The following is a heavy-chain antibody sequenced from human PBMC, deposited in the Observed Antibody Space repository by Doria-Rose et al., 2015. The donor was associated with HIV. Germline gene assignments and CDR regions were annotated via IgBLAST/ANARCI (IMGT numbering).Heavy chain of an antibody. D-gene: IGHD6-13*01. Sequence: QITLKESGPVLVKPTETLTPTCTVSGVSLSSPGMGVSWIRQPPGKALEWLANLFTDDERSYKTSLKSRFTISRGTSKSQVVLTMTDMDPVDTATYYCARIKSSRWYHKYYFDFWGQGTLVIVSA. V-gene: IGHV2-26*01. CDR2: LFTDDER. CDR1: GVSLSSPGMG. CDR3: ARIKSSRWYHKYYFDF. J-gene: IGHJ4*02.